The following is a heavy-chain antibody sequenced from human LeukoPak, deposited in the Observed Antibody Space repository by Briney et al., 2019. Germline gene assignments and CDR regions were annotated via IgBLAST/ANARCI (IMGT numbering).Heavy chain of an antibody. Sequence: GASVKVSCKASGYTFTGYYMHWVRQAPGQGLEWMGWINPNSGVTNYAQKFQGRVTMTRDTSISTAYMELSRLRSDDTALYYCATGVYCSGGFCYWIFDYWGQGTLVTVSS. CDR2: INPNSGVT. V-gene: IGHV1-2*02. D-gene: IGHD2-15*01. CDR1: GYTFTGYY. J-gene: IGHJ4*02. CDR3: ATGVYCSGGFCYWIFDY.